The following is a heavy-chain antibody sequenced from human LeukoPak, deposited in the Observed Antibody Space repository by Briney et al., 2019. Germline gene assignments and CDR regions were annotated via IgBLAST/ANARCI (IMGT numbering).Heavy chain of an antibody. Sequence: PGGSLRLSCAASGFTFSNAWMSWVRQAPGKGLEWVGRIKSKTDGGTTDYAAPVKGRFTISRDDSKNTLYLQMNSLKTEDTAVYYCTKYYDSSGYSLFDIWGQGTMVTVSS. CDR3: TKYYDSSGYSLFDI. V-gene: IGHV3-15*01. CDR1: GFTFSNAW. D-gene: IGHD3-22*01. CDR2: IKSKTDGGTT. J-gene: IGHJ3*02.